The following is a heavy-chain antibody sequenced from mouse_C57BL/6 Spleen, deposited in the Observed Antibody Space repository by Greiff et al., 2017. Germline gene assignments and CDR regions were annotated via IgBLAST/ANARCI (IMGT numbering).Heavy chain of an antibody. CDR3: ARGWLLRGYAMDY. Sequence: EVQLVESGGGLVKPGGSLKLSCAASGFTFSDYGMHWVRQAPEKGLEWVAYISSGNSNNYYADTVKGRITISRDNAKNTLFLQMTSLRSEDTAMYYCARGWLLRGYAMDYWGQGTSVTVST. D-gene: IGHD2-3*01. CDR2: ISSGNSNN. CDR1: GFTFSDYG. J-gene: IGHJ4*01. V-gene: IGHV5-17*01.